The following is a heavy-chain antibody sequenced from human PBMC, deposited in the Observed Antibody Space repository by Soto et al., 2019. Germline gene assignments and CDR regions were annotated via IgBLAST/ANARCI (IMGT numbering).Heavy chain of an antibody. CDR2: ISYDGSTK. CDR3: ASEAY. J-gene: IGHJ4*02. CDR1: GFTFSSYA. Sequence: GGSLRLSCAASGFTFSSYAMHWVRQAPGKGLEWVAVISYDGSTKYYADSVKGRFTISRDNSKNTLYLQMNSLRVEDTAVYYCASEAYWGQGTLVTVSS. V-gene: IGHV3-30-3*01.